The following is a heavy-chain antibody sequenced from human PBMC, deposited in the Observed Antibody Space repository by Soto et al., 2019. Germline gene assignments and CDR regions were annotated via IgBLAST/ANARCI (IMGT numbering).Heavy chain of an antibody. V-gene: IGHV1-3*01. CDR1: GYTFTSYA. CDR3: ARERRFILPHYYYYMDV. CDR2: INAGNGNT. Sequence: RASVKVSCKASGYTFTSYAMHWVRQAPGQRLEWMGWINAGNGNTKYSQKFQGRVTITRDTSASTAYMELSSLRSEDTAVYYCARERRFILPHYYYYMDVWGKGTTVTVSS. J-gene: IGHJ6*03. D-gene: IGHD3-3*01.